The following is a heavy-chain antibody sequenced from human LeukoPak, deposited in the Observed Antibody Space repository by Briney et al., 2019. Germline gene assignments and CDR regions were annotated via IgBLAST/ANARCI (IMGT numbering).Heavy chain of an antibody. CDR1: GGSISSGDYY. Sequence: SETLSLTCTVSGGSISSGDYYWSWIRQPPGKGLEWIGYIYYSGSTYYNPSLKSRVTISVDTSKNQFSLKLSSVTAADTAVYYCARDSGAQHTVDYWGQGTLVTVSS. V-gene: IGHV4-30-4*08. CDR3: ARDSGAQHTVDY. D-gene: IGHD3-10*01. J-gene: IGHJ4*02. CDR2: IYYSGST.